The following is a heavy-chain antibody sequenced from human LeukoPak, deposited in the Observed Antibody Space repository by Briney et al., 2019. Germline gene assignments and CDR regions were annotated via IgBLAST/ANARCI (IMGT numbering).Heavy chain of an antibody. CDR3: AREGIYGSGSYRGEIGY. D-gene: IGHD3-10*01. V-gene: IGHV3-23*01. CDR2: ISGRGDAT. Sequence: QPGGSLRLSCAASGFSFSSYAMSWVRQAPGMGLEWVSSISGRGDATSYADTVKGRFTISRDNAKNSLYLQMNSLRAEDTALYYCAREGIYGSGSYRGEIGYWGQGTLVTVSS. J-gene: IGHJ4*02. CDR1: GFSFSSYA.